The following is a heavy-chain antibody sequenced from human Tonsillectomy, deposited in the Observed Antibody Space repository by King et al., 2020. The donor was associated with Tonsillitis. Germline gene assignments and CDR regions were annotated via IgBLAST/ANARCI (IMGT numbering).Heavy chain of an antibody. V-gene: IGHV3-21*01. CDR2: ISSSSIYI. CDR3: ARAIRPPYSFDY. CDR1: GFTFSSYS. Sequence: VQLVESGGGLVKPGESLRLSCAASGFTFSSYSMNWVRQAPGKGLEWVSSISSSSIYIYYADSVKGRFTISRDNAKNSLSLQMNSLRAEDTAVYYCARAIRPPYSFDYWGQGTLVTVSS. D-gene: IGHD1-14*01. J-gene: IGHJ4*02.